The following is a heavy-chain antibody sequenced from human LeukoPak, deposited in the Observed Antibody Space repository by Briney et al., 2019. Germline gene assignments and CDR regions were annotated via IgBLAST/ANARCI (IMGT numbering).Heavy chain of an antibody. D-gene: IGHD3-3*01. J-gene: IGHJ5*02. CDR3: ARDPYDFWSGYRYRFDP. Sequence: ASVKVSCTASGYTFTSYGISWLRQAPGQGLKWMGWISAYNGNTNYAQKLQGRVTMTTDTSTSTAYMELRSLRSDDTAVYYCARDPYDFWSGYRYRFDPWGQGTLVTVSS. CDR1: GYTFTSYG. CDR2: ISAYNGNT. V-gene: IGHV1-18*01.